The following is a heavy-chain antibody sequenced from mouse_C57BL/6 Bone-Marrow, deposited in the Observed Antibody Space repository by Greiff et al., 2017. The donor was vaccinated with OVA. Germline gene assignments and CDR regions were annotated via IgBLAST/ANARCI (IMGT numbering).Heavy chain of an antibody. V-gene: IGHV7-1*01. Sequence: EVKLVESGGGLVQSGRSLRLSCATSGFTFSDFYMEWVRQAPGKGLEWIAASRNKANDYTTEYSASVKGRFIVSRDTSQSILYLQMNALRAEDTAIYYCARDARGDGYWYFDVWGTGTTVTVSS. CDR3: ARDARGDGYWYFDV. D-gene: IGHD1-1*01. CDR2: SRNKANDYTT. J-gene: IGHJ1*03. CDR1: GFTFSDFY.